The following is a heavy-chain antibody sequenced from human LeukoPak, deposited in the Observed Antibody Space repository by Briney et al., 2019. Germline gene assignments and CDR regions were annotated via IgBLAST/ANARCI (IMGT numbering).Heavy chain of an antibody. J-gene: IGHJ4*02. V-gene: IGHV3-15*01. CDR1: GFTFGDYS. CDR3: ATGGYDLDY. Sequence: GGSLRLSCTASGFTFGDYSMTWFRQAPGKGLEWVGRIKSWPDGGTIDYAAPVKGRFTISRDDSRNTVYLQMNSLNSEDTAMYYCATGGYDLDYWGQGTLVTVSS. D-gene: IGHD1-14*01. CDR2: IKSWPDGGTI.